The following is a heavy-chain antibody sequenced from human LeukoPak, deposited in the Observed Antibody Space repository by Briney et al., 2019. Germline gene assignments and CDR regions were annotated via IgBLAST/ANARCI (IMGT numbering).Heavy chain of an antibody. Sequence: SETLSLTCTVSGGSISSSSYYGGWIRQPPGKGLEWIGSIYNSASTYYNPSLKSRVTISVDTSKNQFSLKLSSVTAADTAVYYCARDMERNWFDPWGQGTLVTVSS. V-gene: IGHV4-39*07. D-gene: IGHD3-10*01. CDR1: GGSISSSSYY. CDR3: ARDMERNWFDP. CDR2: IYNSAST. J-gene: IGHJ5*02.